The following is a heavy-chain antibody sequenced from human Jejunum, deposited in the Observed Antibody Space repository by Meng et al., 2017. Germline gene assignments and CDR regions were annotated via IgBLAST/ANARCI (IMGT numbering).Heavy chain of an antibody. J-gene: IGHJ4*02. CDR3: AKAAAYNLDY. Sequence: QVQLQEPGPGLGKPSGTLSLTCAVSGPSVNNPNWYSWVCQSPEKGLEWIGEIFHTGSTNYNPSLKSRVTISIDKSKTLLSLNLRSVTAADTAVYYCAKAAAYNLDYWGQGTLVTVSS. CDR1: GPSVNNPNW. D-gene: IGHD5-24*01. V-gene: IGHV4-4*02. CDR2: IFHTGST.